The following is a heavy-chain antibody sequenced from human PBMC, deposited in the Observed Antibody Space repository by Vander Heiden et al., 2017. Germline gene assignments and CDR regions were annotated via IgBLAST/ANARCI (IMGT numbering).Heavy chain of an antibody. V-gene: IGHV1-46*01. CDR1: GYTFPSYY. CDR3: ARRYHWYSSSHYYFDY. CDR2: ITPRGGST. Sequence: QVQLVQSGAEVKKPGASVKVSCTASGYTFPSYYMDGERQAPGQGLEWIGIITPRGGSTSYAQKFQCRVTMTRDTSTSTVYMELSSLRSEDTAVYYCARRYHWYSSSHYYFDYWGQGTLVTVSS. D-gene: IGHD6-13*01. J-gene: IGHJ4*02.